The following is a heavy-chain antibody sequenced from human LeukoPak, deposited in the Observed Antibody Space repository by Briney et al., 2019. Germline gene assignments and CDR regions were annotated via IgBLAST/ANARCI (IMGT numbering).Heavy chain of an antibody. V-gene: IGHV4-34*01. J-gene: IGHJ4*02. CDR3: ARGTAMVSLDY. CDR2: INHSGST. D-gene: IGHD5-18*01. Sequence: SETLSLTCAVYGGSFSGYYWSWIRQPPGKGLEWIGEINHSGSTNYNPSLKSRVTISVDTSKNQFSLKLSSVTAADTAVYYCARGTAMVSLDYWGQGTLVTVSS. CDR1: GGSFSGYY.